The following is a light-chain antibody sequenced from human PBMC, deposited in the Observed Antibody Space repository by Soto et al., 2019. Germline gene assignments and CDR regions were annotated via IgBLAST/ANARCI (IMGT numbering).Light chain of an antibody. J-gene: IGKJ4*01. Sequence: DIVLTQSPGTLALSPGETATLSCRTSQSVDTKYLAWYQQKPGQAPRLLIYGTSRRAPASPDRISGSGSGTDFTLTISRLEPEDFAVYYRQQYGASPLTFGGGTKVDIK. V-gene: IGKV3-20*01. CDR3: QQYGASPLT. CDR1: QSVDTKY. CDR2: GTS.